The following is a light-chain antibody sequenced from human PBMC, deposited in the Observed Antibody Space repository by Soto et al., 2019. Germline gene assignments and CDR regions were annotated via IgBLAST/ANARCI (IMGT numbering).Light chain of an antibody. Sequence: DLQMTQSPSTLSASVGDRVTITCRASQSISSWLAWYQQKPGKAPKLLIYKASSLESVVPSRFSGSGSGTEFTLTISSLQPDDFATYYCQQYNSYPIYTFGQGTKLDIK. J-gene: IGKJ2*01. V-gene: IGKV1-5*03. CDR2: KAS. CDR3: QQYNSYPIYT. CDR1: QSISSW.